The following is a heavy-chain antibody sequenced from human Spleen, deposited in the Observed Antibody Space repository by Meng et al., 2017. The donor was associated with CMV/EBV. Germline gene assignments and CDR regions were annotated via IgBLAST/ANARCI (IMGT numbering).Heavy chain of an antibody. CDR1: GYPFSTYY. V-gene: IGHV1-46*01. J-gene: IGHJ5*02. CDR2: INPIGGTT. CDR3: ARDLVGAGILSDP. Sequence: KGSGYPFSTYYVHWVRQAPGQGPEWMGIINPIGGTTIYAQKFQGRVTMTSDTSASTVYMELNNLRSEDTAVYFCARDLVGAGILSDPWGQGTLVTVSS. D-gene: IGHD1-26*01.